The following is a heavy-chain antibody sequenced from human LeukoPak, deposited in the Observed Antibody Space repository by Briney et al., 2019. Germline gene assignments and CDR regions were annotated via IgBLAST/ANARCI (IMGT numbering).Heavy chain of an antibody. J-gene: IGHJ4*02. V-gene: IGHV3-23*01. CDR3: AKDHEDANYGGNSNY. CDR2: ISGSGGST. CDR1: GFTFSAYG. Sequence: GGSLRLSCAASGFTFSAYGMSWVRQAPGKGLEWVSAISGSGGSTYYADSVKGRFTISRDNSKNTLYLQMNSLRAEDTAVYYCAKDHEDANYGGNSNYWGQGTLVTVSS. D-gene: IGHD4-23*01.